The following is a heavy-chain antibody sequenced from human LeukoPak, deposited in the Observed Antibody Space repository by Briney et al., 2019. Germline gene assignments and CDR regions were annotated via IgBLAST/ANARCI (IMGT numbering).Heavy chain of an antibody. J-gene: IGHJ5*02. V-gene: IGHV4-59*01. CDR1: GGSISSYY. CDR3: ARGEYQLLYGLFDP. CDR2: IYYSGST. D-gene: IGHD2-2*02. Sequence: PSETLSLTCTVSGGSISSYYWSWIRQPPGKGLEWIGYIYYSGSTNYNPSLKSRVTISADTSKNQFSLKLSSVTAADTAVYYCARGEYQLLYGLFDPWGQGTLVTVSS.